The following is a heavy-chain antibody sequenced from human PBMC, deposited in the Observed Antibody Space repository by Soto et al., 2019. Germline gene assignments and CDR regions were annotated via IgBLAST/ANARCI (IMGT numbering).Heavy chain of an antibody. V-gene: IGHV4-34*01. CDR2: INHSGST. J-gene: IGHJ5*02. Sequence: SETLSLTCAVYGGSFSGYYWSWIRQPPGKGLEWIGEINHSGSTNYNPSLKSRVTISVDTSKNQFSLKLSSVTAADTAVYYCARAGRYYGSETGSWFDPWGQGTLVT. CDR1: GGSFSGYY. CDR3: ARAGRYYGSETGSWFDP. D-gene: IGHD3-10*01.